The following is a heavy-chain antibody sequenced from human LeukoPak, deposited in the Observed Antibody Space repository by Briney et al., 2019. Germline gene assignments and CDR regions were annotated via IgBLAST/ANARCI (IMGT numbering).Heavy chain of an antibody. CDR3: AKRGVVIRVILVGFHKEAYYFDS. V-gene: IGHV3-23*01. D-gene: IGHD3-22*01. CDR2: ISGSGGTT. CDR1: GITLSNYG. Sequence: GGSLRLSSAVSGITLSNYGMSWVRQAPGKGLEWVAGISGSGGTTKYADSVKGRFTISRDSPKNTLYLQMNSLRAEDTAVYFCAKRGVVIRVILVGFHKEAYYFDSWGQGALVTVSS. J-gene: IGHJ4*02.